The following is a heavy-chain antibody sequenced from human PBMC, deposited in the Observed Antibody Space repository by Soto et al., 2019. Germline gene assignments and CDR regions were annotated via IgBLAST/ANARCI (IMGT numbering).Heavy chain of an antibody. J-gene: IGHJ5*02. D-gene: IGHD5-12*01. CDR3: ARDRRYSGYARNWFDP. Sequence: SETQSLTCTVSGGSISSGGYYWSWIRQHPGKGLEWIGYIYYSGSTYYNPSLKSRVTISVDTSKNQFSLKLSSVTAADTAVYYCARDRRYSGYARNWFDPWGQGTLVTVSS. CDR2: IYYSGST. CDR1: GGSISSGGYY. V-gene: IGHV4-31*03.